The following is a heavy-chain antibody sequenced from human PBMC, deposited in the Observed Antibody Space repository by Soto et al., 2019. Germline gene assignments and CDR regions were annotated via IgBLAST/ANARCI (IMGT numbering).Heavy chain of an antibody. J-gene: IGHJ6*02. CDR2: ISAYNGNT. Sequence: GASVKVSCKASGYTFTSYGISWVRQAPGQGLEWMGWISAYNGNTNYAQMLQGRVTMTTDTSTSTAYMELRSLRSDDTAVYYCARAVVPAAIPYYYYYYGMDVWGQGTTVTVSS. D-gene: IGHD2-2*01. CDR1: GYTFTSYG. V-gene: IGHV1-18*01. CDR3: ARAVVPAAIPYYYYYYGMDV.